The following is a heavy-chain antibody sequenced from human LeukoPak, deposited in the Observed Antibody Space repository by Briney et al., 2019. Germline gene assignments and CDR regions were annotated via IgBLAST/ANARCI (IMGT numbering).Heavy chain of an antibody. Sequence: ASVKVSCKASGYTFTGYYIHWVRQAPGQGLEWMGWINPSSGDTRYAQRFQGRVTMTGDTSISTAYIELNRLRLDDTAMYYCARHFCTSSSCYVDCWGQGTLVTVSS. CDR3: ARHFCTSSSCYVDC. CDR2: INPSSGDT. J-gene: IGHJ4*02. D-gene: IGHD2-2*01. V-gene: IGHV1-2*02. CDR1: GYTFTGYY.